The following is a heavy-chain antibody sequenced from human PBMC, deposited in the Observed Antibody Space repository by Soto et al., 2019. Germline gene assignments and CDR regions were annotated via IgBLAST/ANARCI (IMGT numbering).Heavy chain of an antibody. V-gene: IGHV4-30-4*01. D-gene: IGHD3-22*01. Sequence: SETLSLTCTVSGGSISSGDYYWSWIRQPPGKGLEWIGYIYYSGSTYYNPSLKSRVTISVDTSKNQFPLKLSSVTAADTAVYYCARDLRGYYYDSSGYFDYWGQGTLVTVS. J-gene: IGHJ4*02. CDR3: ARDLRGYYYDSSGYFDY. CDR1: GGSISSGDYY. CDR2: IYYSGST.